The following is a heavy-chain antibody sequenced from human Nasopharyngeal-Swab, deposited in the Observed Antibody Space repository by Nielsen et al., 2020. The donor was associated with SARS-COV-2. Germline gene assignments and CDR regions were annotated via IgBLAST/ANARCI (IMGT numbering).Heavy chain of an antibody. CDR1: GSSISSSSYY. Sequence: SEILSLTCTVSGSSISSSSYYWGWIRQPPGKGLEWIGSIYYSGSIYYNPSLKSRVTISVDTSKNQFSLKLSSVTAADTAVYYCARDCDDCSSTSCYWRKYNWFDPWGQGTLVTVSS. CDR3: ARDCDDCSSTSCYWRKYNWFDP. J-gene: IGHJ5*02. V-gene: IGHV4-39*07. CDR2: IYYSGSI. D-gene: IGHD2-2*01.